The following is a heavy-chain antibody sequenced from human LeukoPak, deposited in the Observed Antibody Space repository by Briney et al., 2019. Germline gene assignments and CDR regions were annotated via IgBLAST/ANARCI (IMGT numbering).Heavy chain of an antibody. J-gene: IGHJ4*02. D-gene: IGHD6-25*01. Sequence: SETLSLICSVSGGSISPYYWSWIRQPPGKGLEWIGYIFYSGVTTYNPSLKSRVSISLDSPKNQFFLRLTSVTAADTAMYYCARAETLAAIYFDFWGQGRLVTVSS. V-gene: IGHV4-59*01. CDR3: ARAETLAAIYFDF. CDR1: GGSISPYY. CDR2: IFYSGVT.